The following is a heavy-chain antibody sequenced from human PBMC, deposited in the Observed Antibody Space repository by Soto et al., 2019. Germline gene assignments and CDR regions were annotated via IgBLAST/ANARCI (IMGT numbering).Heavy chain of an antibody. CDR3: ARWYDILTGYVWFDP. Sequence: EASVKVSCKASGYTFTSYGISWVRQAPGQGLEWMGWISAYNGNTNYAQKLQGRVTMTTDTSTSTAYMELRSLRSDDTAVYYCARWYDILTGYVWFDPWGQGTLVTVSS. CDR2: ISAYNGNT. J-gene: IGHJ5*02. D-gene: IGHD3-9*01. CDR1: GYTFTSYG. V-gene: IGHV1-18*01.